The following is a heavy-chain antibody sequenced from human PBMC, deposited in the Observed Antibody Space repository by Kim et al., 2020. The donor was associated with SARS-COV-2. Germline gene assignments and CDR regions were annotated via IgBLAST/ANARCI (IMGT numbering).Heavy chain of an antibody. J-gene: IGHJ6*02. V-gene: IGHV1-46*01. Sequence: ASVKVSCKASGYTFTSYYMHWVRQAPGQGLEWMGIINPSGGSTSYAQKFQGRVTMTRDTSTSTVYMELSSLRSEDTAVYYCARVRVYDFWSGYEGDYYYGMDVWGQGTTVTVSS. CDR3: ARVRVYDFWSGYEGDYYYGMDV. CDR1: GYTFTSYY. CDR2: INPSGGST. D-gene: IGHD3-3*01.